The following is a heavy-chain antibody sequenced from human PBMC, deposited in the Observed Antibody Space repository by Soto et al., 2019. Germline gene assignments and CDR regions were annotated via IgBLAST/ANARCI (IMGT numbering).Heavy chain of an antibody. D-gene: IGHD6-13*01. V-gene: IGHV3-7*03. J-gene: IGHJ4*02. CDR1: GFTFSSYW. Sequence: GGSLRLSCAASGFTFSSYWMSWVRQAPGKGLEWVANIKQDGSEKYYVDSVKGRFTISRDNAKNSLYLQMNSLRAEDTAVYYCARDQSVVSSSWFDYWGQGTLVTVSS. CDR2: IKQDGSEK. CDR3: ARDQSVVSSSWFDY.